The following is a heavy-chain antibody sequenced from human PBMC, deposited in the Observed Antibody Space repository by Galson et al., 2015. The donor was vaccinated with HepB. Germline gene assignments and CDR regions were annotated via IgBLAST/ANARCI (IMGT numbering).Heavy chain of an antibody. V-gene: IGHV3-30*04. J-gene: IGHJ5*02. Sequence: SLRLSCAASGFTFSSYAMHWVRQAPGKGLEWVAVISYDGSNKYYADSVKGRFTISRDNSKNTLYLQMNSLRAEDTAVYYCARGDAILWFGELYGFDPWGQGTLVTVSS. CDR3: ARGDAILWFGELYGFDP. CDR2: ISYDGSNK. CDR1: GFTFSSYA. D-gene: IGHD3-10*01.